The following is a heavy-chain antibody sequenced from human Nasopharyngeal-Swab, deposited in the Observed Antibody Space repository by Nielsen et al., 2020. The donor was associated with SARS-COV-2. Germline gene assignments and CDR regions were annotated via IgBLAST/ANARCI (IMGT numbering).Heavy chain of an antibody. Sequence: SETLSLTCTVSGASISHYLWSWIRQPPGKGLEWIGYISYRGDTKYNPSLRGRVTLSVDTSKSQFSLMLNSVTAADTAVYFCARDHDGDALDSWGQGTLVTVSS. V-gene: IGHV4-59*01. D-gene: IGHD4-17*01. CDR2: ISYRGDT. CDR1: GASISHYL. J-gene: IGHJ4*02. CDR3: ARDHDGDALDS.